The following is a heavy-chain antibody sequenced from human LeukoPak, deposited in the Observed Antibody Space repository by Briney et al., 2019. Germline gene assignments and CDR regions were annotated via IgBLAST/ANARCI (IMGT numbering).Heavy chain of an antibody. J-gene: IGHJ4*02. D-gene: IGHD1-26*01. CDR2: IYSGGST. Sequence: GGSLRLSCAASGFTFSSYWMTWVRQAPGKGLEWVSVIYSGGSTYYADSVKGRFTISRDNSKNTLYLQMNSLRAEDTAVYYCARGATYAYYQDYWGQGTLVTVSS. V-gene: IGHV3-66*01. CDR1: GFTFSSYW. CDR3: ARGATYAYYQDY.